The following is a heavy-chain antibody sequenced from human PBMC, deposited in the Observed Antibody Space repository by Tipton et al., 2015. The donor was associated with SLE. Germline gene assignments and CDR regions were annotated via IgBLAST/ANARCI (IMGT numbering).Heavy chain of an antibody. CDR2: LYYSGTT. CDR3: ARDSDSYAFPF. Sequence: TLSLTCTVSGGSISSSSYYWGWIRQPPGRGLEWIGSLYYSGTTYYNPSLKSRVSISLDMSRNQFSLHLSSVTAADTAVYYCARDSDSYAFPFWSPGTLVIVSS. J-gene: IGHJ4*02. V-gene: IGHV4-39*07. CDR1: GGSISSSSYY. D-gene: IGHD3-3*01.